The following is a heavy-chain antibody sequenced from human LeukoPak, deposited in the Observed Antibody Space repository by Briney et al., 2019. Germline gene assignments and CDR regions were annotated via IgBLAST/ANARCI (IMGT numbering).Heavy chain of an antibody. CDR2: TYYRSKWYN. CDR3: ARESGYSYGLGYFDY. Sequence: SQTLSLTCAISGDSVSSNSAAWNWIRQSPSRGLEWLGRTYYRSKWYNDYAVSVKSRITINPDTSKNQLYLQLNSVTPEATAVYCCARESGYSYGLGYFDYWGQRTLVSDSS. V-gene: IGHV6-1*01. CDR1: GDSVSSNSAA. D-gene: IGHD5-18*01. J-gene: IGHJ4*02.